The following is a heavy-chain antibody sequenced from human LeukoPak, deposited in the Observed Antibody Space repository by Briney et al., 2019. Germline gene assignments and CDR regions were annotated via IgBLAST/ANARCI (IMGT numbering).Heavy chain of an antibody. J-gene: IGHJ5*02. D-gene: IGHD6-13*01. CDR2: MNPNSGNT. CDR1: GYTFTGYY. CDR3: ARGKSSSWYNWFDP. V-gene: IGHV1-8*03. Sequence: GASVKVSCKASGYTFTGYYMHWVRQAPGQGLEWMGWMNPNSGNTGYAQKFQGRVTITRSTSISTAYMELSSLRSEDTAVYYCARGKSSSWYNWFDPWGQGTLVTVSS.